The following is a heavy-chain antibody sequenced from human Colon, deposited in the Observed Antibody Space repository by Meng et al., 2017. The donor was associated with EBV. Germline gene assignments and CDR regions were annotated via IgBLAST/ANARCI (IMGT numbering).Heavy chain of an antibody. V-gene: IGHV4-4*03. D-gene: IGHD2-8*01. J-gene: IGHJ4*02. Sequence: VQWRAAVPALVAPPYTLSLSYVCSGNSYTNHNWRAWVRQPPGRGLELIGDIPHRGSSAYNPSLKIRVSMSIDKSKHQFSLKLTSVTAADMAVYHCLRGSGVSVWGQGTLVTVSS. CDR3: LRGSGVSV. CDR2: IPHRGSS. CDR1: GNSYTNHNW.